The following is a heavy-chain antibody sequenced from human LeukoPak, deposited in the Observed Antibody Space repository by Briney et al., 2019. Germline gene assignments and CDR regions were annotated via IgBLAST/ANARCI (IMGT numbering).Heavy chain of an antibody. Sequence: GGSLRLSCAASGFTFSSYEMNWVRQAPGKGLEWVSYISSSGSTIYYADSEKGRFTISRDNAKNSLYLQMNSLRAEDTAVYYCARDEGGSGSYYPNWFDPWGQGTLVTVSS. CDR3: ARDEGGSGSYYPNWFDP. J-gene: IGHJ5*02. D-gene: IGHD3-10*01. CDR2: ISSSGSTI. CDR1: GFTFSSYE. V-gene: IGHV3-48*03.